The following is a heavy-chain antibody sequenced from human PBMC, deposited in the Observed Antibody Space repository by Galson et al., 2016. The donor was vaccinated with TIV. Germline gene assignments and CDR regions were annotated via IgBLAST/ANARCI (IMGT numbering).Heavy chain of an antibody. Sequence: SVKVSCKASGVTFSSYAISWVRQAPGQGLEWMGGIISIFGVPNYAQKFQGRVTITADESTKTAYMDLSSLRSDDTAVYYCARVRESAHDRNHYYSMDVWGKGTSVTVSS. D-gene: IGHD3-22*01. CDR3: ARVRESAHDRNHYYSMDV. CDR1: GVTFSSYA. J-gene: IGHJ6*03. CDR2: IISIFGVP. V-gene: IGHV1-69*13.